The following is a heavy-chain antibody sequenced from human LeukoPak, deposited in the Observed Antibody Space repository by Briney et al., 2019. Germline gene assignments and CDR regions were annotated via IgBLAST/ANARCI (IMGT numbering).Heavy chain of an antibody. CDR2: ISAYNGNT. J-gene: IGHJ4*02. CDR1: GYTFTSYG. V-gene: IGHV1-18*01. D-gene: IGHD3-10*01. CDR3: ARGNGNYGSYYFDY. Sequence: ASVKVSCKASGYTFTSYGISWVRQAPGQGLEWMGWISAYNGNTNYAQKLQGRVTMTTDTSTSTAYMELRSLRSEDTAVYYCARGNGNYGSYYFDYWGQGTLVTVSS.